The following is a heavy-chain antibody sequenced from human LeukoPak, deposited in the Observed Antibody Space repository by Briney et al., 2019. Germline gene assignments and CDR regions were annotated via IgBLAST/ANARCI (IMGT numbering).Heavy chain of an antibody. Sequence: ASVKVSCKASGYTFTSYGISWVRQAPGQGLEWMGWMNPNSGNTGYAQKFQGRVTITRNTSISTAYMELSSLRSEDTAVYYCARLRGYSYGQIDYWGQGTLVTVSS. V-gene: IGHV1-8*03. CDR2: MNPNSGNT. CDR1: GYTFTSYG. J-gene: IGHJ4*02. D-gene: IGHD5-18*01. CDR3: ARLRGYSYGQIDY.